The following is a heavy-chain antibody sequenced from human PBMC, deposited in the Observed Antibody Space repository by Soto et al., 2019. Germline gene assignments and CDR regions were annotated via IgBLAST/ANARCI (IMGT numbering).Heavy chain of an antibody. CDR2: IYYSGST. V-gene: IGHV4-31*03. D-gene: IGHD3-22*01. Sequence: QVQLQESGPGLVKPSQTLSLTCTVSGGSISSGGYYWSWIRQHPGKGLEWIGYIYYSGSTYYNPSLKSRVTMSVDAYKNQVSLKLSAVTAADTAVYYCARGTYYADSSGLDYWGQGTLVTVSS. CDR3: ARGTYYADSSGLDY. J-gene: IGHJ4*02. CDR1: GGSISSGGYY.